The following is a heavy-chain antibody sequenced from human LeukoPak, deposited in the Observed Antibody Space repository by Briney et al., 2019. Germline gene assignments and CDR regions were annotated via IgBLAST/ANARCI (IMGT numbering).Heavy chain of an antibody. Sequence: GASVKVSCKASGGTFSSYAISWVRQAPGQGLEWMGRIIPILGIANYAQKFQGRVTITADKSTSTAYMELSSLRSEDTAVYYCARERGIGMTTVTTYAFDIWGQGTMVTVSS. CDR3: ARERGIGMTTVTTYAFDI. J-gene: IGHJ3*02. CDR2: IIPILGIA. CDR1: GGTFSSYA. D-gene: IGHD4-17*01. V-gene: IGHV1-69*04.